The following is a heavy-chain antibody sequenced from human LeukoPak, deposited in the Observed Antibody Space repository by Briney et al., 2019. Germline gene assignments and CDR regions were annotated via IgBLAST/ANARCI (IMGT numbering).Heavy chain of an antibody. CDR1: GFTFSSYW. CDR2: IKQDGSEK. D-gene: IGHD1-7*01. V-gene: IGHV3-7*01. Sequence: GGSLRLSCAASGFTFSSYWMSWVRQAPGKGLEGVANIKQDGSEKHYVDSVKGRFTISRDNAKNSLYLQMNSLRADDTAVYYCAREGPRVTGTTRTWFDPWGQGTLVTVSS. CDR3: AREGPRVTGTTRTWFDP. J-gene: IGHJ5*02.